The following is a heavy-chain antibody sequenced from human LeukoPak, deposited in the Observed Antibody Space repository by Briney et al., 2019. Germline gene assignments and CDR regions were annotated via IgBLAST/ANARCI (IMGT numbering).Heavy chain of an antibody. J-gene: IGHJ6*03. V-gene: IGHV1-2*02. Sequence: ASVKVSCKASGYTFTGYYMHWVRQAPGQGLEWMGWINPNSGGTNYAQKFQGRVTMTRDTSISTAYMELSRLRSDDTAVYYCARDKPHYDILTGSDYYYYYMDVWGKGTTVTISS. D-gene: IGHD3-9*01. CDR3: ARDKPHYDILTGSDYYYYYMDV. CDR2: INPNSGGT. CDR1: GYTFTGYY.